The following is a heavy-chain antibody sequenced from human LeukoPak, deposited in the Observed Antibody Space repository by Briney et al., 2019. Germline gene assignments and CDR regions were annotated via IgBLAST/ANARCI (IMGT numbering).Heavy chain of an antibody. J-gene: IGHJ3*02. CDR2: IYSGGST. V-gene: IGHV3-53*01. Sequence: PGRSLTLSRAASGFTVSSNYMSSVRHAPRKGLECVSFIYSGGSTYYADYVKSRFTISRDNSKNKLYLQMNSLRAEDTAVYYCARGQRHSSSWYGPDAFDIWGQGTMVTVSS. CDR1: GFTVSSNY. D-gene: IGHD6-13*01. CDR3: ARGQRHSSSWYGPDAFDI.